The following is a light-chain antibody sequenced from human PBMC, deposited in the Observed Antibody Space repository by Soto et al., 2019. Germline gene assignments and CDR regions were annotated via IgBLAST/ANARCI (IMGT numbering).Light chain of an antibody. CDR1: QSVSSY. V-gene: IGKV3-11*01. CDR3: LQRSNWLT. J-gene: IGKJ4*01. Sequence: EIVLTQSPATLSLSPGERATLSCRASQSVSSYLAWYQPKPGQAPSLLIFGASNRATGIPARFSGSGSGTDFTLTIRSLEPEDSAVYYCLQRSNWLTFGGGTKVDIK. CDR2: GAS.